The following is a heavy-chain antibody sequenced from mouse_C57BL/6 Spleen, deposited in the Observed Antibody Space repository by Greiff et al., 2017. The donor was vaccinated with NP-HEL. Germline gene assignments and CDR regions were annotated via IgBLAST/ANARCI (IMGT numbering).Heavy chain of an antibody. J-gene: IGHJ2*01. V-gene: IGHV1-64*01. Sequence: VQLQQSGAELVKPGASVKLSCTASGYTFTSYWMHWVKQRPGQGLEWIGMIHPNSGSTNYNEKFKSKATLTVDKSSSTAYIQLSSRTSEDSAVYYWAREGGSSYDYWGQGTTLTVSS. CDR1: GYTFTSYW. CDR3: AREGGSSYDY. CDR2: IHPNSGST. D-gene: IGHD1-1*01.